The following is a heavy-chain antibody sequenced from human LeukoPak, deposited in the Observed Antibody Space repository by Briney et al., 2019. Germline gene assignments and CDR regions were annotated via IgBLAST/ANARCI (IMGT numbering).Heavy chain of an antibody. J-gene: IGHJ6*02. V-gene: IGHV3-23*01. D-gene: IGHD6-13*01. Sequence: GGSLRLSCAASGFTFSSYALSWVREAPGKGLEWVSVISGSGGTKYHADSVKGRFTISRDNSKNSLYLQMNSLRDEDTAVYYCARVSAAGTDYYYYGMDVWGQGTTVTVSS. CDR2: ISGSGGTK. CDR1: GFTFSSYA. CDR3: ARVSAAGTDYYYYGMDV.